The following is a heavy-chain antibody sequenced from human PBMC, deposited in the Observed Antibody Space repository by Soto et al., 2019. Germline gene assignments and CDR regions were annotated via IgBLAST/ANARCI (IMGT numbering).Heavy chain of an antibody. V-gene: IGHV1-69*13. CDR3: ASQAQYCTSATCPKFYDMAV. J-gene: IGHJ6*02. Sequence: SVNVSCKASGGTFGSYAITWVRRAPGQGLEWLGGIIPILNSPAYAQKFQARVVITADEITNTAYMELNSLRFDDTAVYYCASQAQYCTSATCPKFYDMAVSGQRTTHTVSS. CDR1: GGTFGSYA. CDR2: IIPILNSP. D-gene: IGHD2-15*01.